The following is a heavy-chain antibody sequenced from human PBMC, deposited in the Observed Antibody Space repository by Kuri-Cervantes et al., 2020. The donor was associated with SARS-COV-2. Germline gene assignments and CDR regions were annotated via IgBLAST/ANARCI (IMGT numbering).Heavy chain of an antibody. CDR3: AKDACRSTSCYLEGYMDV. D-gene: IGHD2-2*01. V-gene: IGHV3-30*02. Sequence: GGSLRLSCAASGFTFSSYGMHWVRQAPGKGLEWVAFIRYDGSNKYYADSVKGRFTISRDNSKNTLYLQMNSLRAEDTAVYYCAKDACRSTSCYLEGYMDVWGKGTTVTVSS. CDR1: GFTFSSYG. J-gene: IGHJ6*03. CDR2: IRYDGSNK.